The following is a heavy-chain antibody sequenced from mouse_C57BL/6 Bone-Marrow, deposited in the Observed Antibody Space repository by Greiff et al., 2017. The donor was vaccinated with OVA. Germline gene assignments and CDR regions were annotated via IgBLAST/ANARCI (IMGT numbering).Heavy chain of an antibody. CDR1: GYTFTDYY. CDR3: ARGYYGSSLAY. J-gene: IGHJ3*01. D-gene: IGHD1-1*01. CDR2: IYPGSGNT. Sequence: QVQLKESGAELVRPGASVKLSCKASGYTFTDYYINWVKQRPGQGLEWIARIYPGSGNTYYNEKFKGKATLTAEKSSSTAYMQLSSLTSEDSAVYFCARGYYGSSLAYWGQGTLVTVSA. V-gene: IGHV1-76*01.